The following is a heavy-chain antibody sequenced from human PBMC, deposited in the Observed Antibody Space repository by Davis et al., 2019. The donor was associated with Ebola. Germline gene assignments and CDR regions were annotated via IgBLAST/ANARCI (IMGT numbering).Heavy chain of an antibody. J-gene: IGHJ6*02. CDR3: ARCFGELSRYYYYGMDV. V-gene: IGHV4-31*03. D-gene: IGHD3-10*01. CDR2: IYYSGST. CDR1: GGSISSGGYY. Sequence: MPSETLSLTCTVSGGSISSGGYYWSWIRQHPGKGLEWIGYIYYSGSTYYNPSLKSRVTISVDTSKNQFSLKLSSVTAADTAVYYCARCFGELSRYYYYGMDVWGQGTTVTVSS.